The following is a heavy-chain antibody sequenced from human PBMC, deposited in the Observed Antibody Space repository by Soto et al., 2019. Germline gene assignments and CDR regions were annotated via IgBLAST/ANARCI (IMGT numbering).Heavy chain of an antibody. CDR1: GGSISINRHY. CDR2: IYHRGSK. V-gene: IGHV4-39*01. J-gene: IGHJ4*02. CDR3: ARLTGYCSGGSCYYGSHFDY. D-gene: IGHD2-15*01. Sequence: PSETLSLTFTVSGGSISINRHYWGLIRQPPXKXXEWIASIYHRGSKYNNTSLKSRVTIHVDKSKNQFSLNLNSVTAEDTAVYYCARLTGYCSGGSCYYGSHFDYWGQGTLVTVSS.